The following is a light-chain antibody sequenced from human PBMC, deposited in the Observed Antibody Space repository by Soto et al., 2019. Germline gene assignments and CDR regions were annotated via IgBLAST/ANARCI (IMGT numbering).Light chain of an antibody. V-gene: IGKV3D-15*01. Sequence: EIVMTQSPVTLSMSPGEIATLSCSAGQSVSSNLAWYQQKPGQAPRLLIYGASSRATGIPDRFSGSGPATDFTLTISRLEPEDFATYYCQQYDKSPPWTFGQGTKVDIK. CDR1: QSVSSN. CDR2: GAS. J-gene: IGKJ1*01. CDR3: QQYDKSPPWT.